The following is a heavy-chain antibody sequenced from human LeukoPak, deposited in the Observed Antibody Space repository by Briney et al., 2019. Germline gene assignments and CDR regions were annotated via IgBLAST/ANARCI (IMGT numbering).Heavy chain of an antibody. D-gene: IGHD5-12*01. V-gene: IGHV3-7*01. CDR2: INLDGSER. CDR1: GFTFSGHS. CDR3: AKDRGGYHDY. Sequence: GGSLRLSCAASGFTFSGHSMTGVRQAPGKGLEWVANINLDGSERFYVDFVKGRFTTSKDNADTSMYLQMNSLRADDTAVYYCAKDRGGYHDYWGQGPLVTVSS. J-gene: IGHJ4*02.